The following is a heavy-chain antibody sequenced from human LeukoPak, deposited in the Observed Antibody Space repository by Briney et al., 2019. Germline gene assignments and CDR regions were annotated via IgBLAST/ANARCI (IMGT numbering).Heavy chain of an antibody. CDR3: ARDPLLQFLEWSTLTGWFDP. Sequence: ASVKVSCKASGYTFTSYYMHWVRQAPGQGLEWMGIINPSGGSTSYAQKFQGRVTMTRDTSTSTVYMELSSLRSEDTAVYYCARDPLLQFLEWSTLTGWFDPWGQGTLVTVSS. V-gene: IGHV1-46*01. CDR1: GYTFTSYY. D-gene: IGHD3-3*01. CDR2: INPSGGST. J-gene: IGHJ5*02.